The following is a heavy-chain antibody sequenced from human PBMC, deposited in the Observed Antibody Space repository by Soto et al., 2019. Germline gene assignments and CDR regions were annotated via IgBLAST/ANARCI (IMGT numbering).Heavy chain of an antibody. D-gene: IGHD5-18*01. CDR3: ARNPLPNKAMATIHFDY. CDR1: GFTFSSYS. J-gene: IGHJ4*02. V-gene: IGHV3-21*01. CDR2: ISSSSSYI. Sequence: EVQLVESGGGLVKPGGSLRLSCAASGFTFSSYSMNWVRQAPGKGLEWVSSISSSSSYIYYADSVKGRFTISRDNAKNSLYLQMNSLRAEDTAVYYCARNPLPNKAMATIHFDYWGQGTLVTVSS.